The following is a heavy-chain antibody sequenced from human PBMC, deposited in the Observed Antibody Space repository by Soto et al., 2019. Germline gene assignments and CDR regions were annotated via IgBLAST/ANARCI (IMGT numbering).Heavy chain of an antibody. J-gene: IGHJ6*02. Sequence: PSETLSLTCAVYGGSFSGYYWSWICQPPGKGLEWIGEINHSGSTNYNPSLESRVTISVDSSKNQFSLKLSSVTAADTAVYYCARGNAVTEGYYGVDVWGQGTTVTVSS. D-gene: IGHD4-17*01. CDR3: ARGNAVTEGYYGVDV. V-gene: IGHV4-34*01. CDR2: INHSGST. CDR1: GGSFSGYY.